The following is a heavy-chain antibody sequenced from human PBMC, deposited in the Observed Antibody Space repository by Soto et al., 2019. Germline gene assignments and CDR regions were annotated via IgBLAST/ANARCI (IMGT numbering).Heavy chain of an antibody. J-gene: IGHJ6*02. CDR1: GFTFSAYG. CDR2: ISYDGSNK. Sequence: QVQLVESGGGVVQPGRSLRLSCAASGFTFSAYGMHWVRQAPGKGLEWVAVISYDGSNKYYADSVKGRFTISRDKSKNTLYLQMNSLRAEDTAVYFCAKVTFSGDYYYSDGLDVWGQGTTVTVSS. D-gene: IGHD1-26*01. V-gene: IGHV3-30*18. CDR3: AKVTFSGDYYYSDGLDV.